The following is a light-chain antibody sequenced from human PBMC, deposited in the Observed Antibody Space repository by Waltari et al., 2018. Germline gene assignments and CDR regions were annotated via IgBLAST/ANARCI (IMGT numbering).Light chain of an antibody. CDR1: SSDVGGYNY. CDR2: EVS. J-gene: IGLJ3*02. CDR3: SSYAGSNNWV. Sequence: QSALTQPPSASGSPGQSVTISCTGSSSDVGGYNYVSWYQQHPGKAPKLMIYEVSKRPSGVPDRFSGSKSVNMASLTVSGLQADDEADYYCSSYAGSNNWVFGGGTKLTVL. V-gene: IGLV2-8*01.